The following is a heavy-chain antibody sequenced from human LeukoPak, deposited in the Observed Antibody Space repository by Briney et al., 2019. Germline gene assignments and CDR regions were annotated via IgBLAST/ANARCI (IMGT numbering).Heavy chain of an antibody. CDR2: IHSSGST. J-gene: IGHJ6*02. D-gene: IGHD2-2*01. CDR3: ARLVGYQLPRETYKYHPLDV. V-gene: IGHV4-61*05. CDR1: GDSISSSSYY. Sequence: PSETLSLTCTVSGDSISSSSYYWGWIRPPTGTGLEYIAYIHSSGSTDYNPSLKSRVTMSVDTSNNQFSLKLTTVTAADTAVYYCARLVGYQLPRETYKYHPLDVWGQGTTVTVSS.